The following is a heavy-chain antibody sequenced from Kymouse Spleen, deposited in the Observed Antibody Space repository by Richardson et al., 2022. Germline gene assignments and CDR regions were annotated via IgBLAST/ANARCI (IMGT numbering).Heavy chain of an antibody. D-gene: IGHD3-10*01. CDR3: ARDQEVRGVTPFDY. Sequence: EVQLVESGGGLVQPGGSLRLSCAASGFTFSSYWMSWVRQAPGKGLEWVANIKQDGSEKYYVDSVKGRFTISRDNAKNSLYLQMNSLRAEDTAVYYCARDQEVRGVTPFDYWGQGTLVTVSS. CDR1: GFTFSSYW. V-gene: IGHV3-7*01. CDR2: IKQDGSEK. J-gene: IGHJ4*02.